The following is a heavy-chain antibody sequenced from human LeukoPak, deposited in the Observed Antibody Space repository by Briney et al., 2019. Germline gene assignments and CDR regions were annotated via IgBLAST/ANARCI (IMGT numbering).Heavy chain of an antibody. CDR2: ISDNGRNE. Sequence: PGRSLRLSCAASAFTFSSYGMHWVRQAPGKGLEWVAAISDNGRNEYYADSVRGRFTIYRDDSKNTLHLQMNSLRGEDTALYYCAKDRRSSWCIDYWGQGTLVSVS. D-gene: IGHD6-13*01. CDR1: AFTFSSYG. V-gene: IGHV3-30*18. CDR3: AKDRRSSWCIDY. J-gene: IGHJ4*02.